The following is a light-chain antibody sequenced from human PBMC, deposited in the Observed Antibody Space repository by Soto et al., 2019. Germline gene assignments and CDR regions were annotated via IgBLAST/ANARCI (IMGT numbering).Light chain of an antibody. Sequence: IVLIQSPATLSVSPGERATLSWRASQSLTNNYFAWYQQKPGRALRLLIDGASTRATGIPDRFSGSGSGTDFTLTISRLEPEDVAVYYCQQYEAVVTFGQGTKVDI. V-gene: IGKV3-20*01. CDR1: QSLTNNY. CDR2: GAS. J-gene: IGKJ1*01. CDR3: QQYEAVVT.